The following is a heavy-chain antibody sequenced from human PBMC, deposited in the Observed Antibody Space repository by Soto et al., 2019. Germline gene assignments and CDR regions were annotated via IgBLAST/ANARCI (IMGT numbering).Heavy chain of an antibody. CDR1: GGSISSYY. V-gene: IGHV4-59*01. Sequence: QVQLQESGPGLVKPSETLSLTCTVSGGSISSYYWSWIRQPPGKGLEWIGYIYYSGSTNYNPSLKSRVTISVDTSKNQFSLKLSSVTAADTAVYYCAREGYYGSGSYYRVYYYYYMDVWGKGTTVTVSS. D-gene: IGHD3-10*01. J-gene: IGHJ6*03. CDR3: AREGYYGSGSYYRVYYYYYMDV. CDR2: IYYSGST.